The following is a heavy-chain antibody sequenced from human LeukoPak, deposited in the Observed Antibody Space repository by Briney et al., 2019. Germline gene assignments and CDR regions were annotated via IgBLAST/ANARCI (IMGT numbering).Heavy chain of an antibody. CDR3: ARGRGSSWYGGLFTFDY. CDR1: GFTFGDSA. J-gene: IGHJ4*02. D-gene: IGHD6-13*01. Sequence: GGSLRLSCAASGFTFGDSAMHWVRQSPGKGLEWVSGIKSDSVTMGYADSVRGRFTISRDNVKNSLYLQMNSLRAEDTAVYYCARGRGSSWYGGLFTFDYWGQGTLVTVSS. CDR2: IKSDSVTM. V-gene: IGHV3-9*01.